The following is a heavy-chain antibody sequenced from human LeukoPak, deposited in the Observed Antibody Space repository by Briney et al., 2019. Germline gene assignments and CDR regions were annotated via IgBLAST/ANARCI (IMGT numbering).Heavy chain of an antibody. J-gene: IGHJ4*02. V-gene: IGHV3-53*01. CDR1: GFTVSSTY. Sequence: GSLRLSCAASGFTVSSTYMSWVRQSPGKGLEWVSVVYKDGKMFYIDSVKGRFAISRDTSKNTVYLQMNNLRAEDTAVYYCASRHCSGGDCYFAGADPFDHWGQGTLVTVSS. D-gene: IGHD2-21*01. CDR3: ASRHCSGGDCYFAGADPFDH. CDR2: VYKDGKM.